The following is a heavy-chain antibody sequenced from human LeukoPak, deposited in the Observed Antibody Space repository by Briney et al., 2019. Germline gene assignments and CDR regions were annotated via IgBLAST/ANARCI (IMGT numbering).Heavy chain of an antibody. D-gene: IGHD3-16*01. CDR3: ARRVVDDHVWGSYFM. CDR1: GGTFISFA. J-gene: IGHJ4*02. Sequence: SVKVSCKASGGTFISFAISWVRQAPGQGLEWMGGIIPFLGTANYAQKFQDRATITADESSSTAYMELSSLTSEDTAVYYCARRVVDDHVWGSYFMWGQGTLVTVSS. V-gene: IGHV1-69*13. CDR2: IIPFLGTA.